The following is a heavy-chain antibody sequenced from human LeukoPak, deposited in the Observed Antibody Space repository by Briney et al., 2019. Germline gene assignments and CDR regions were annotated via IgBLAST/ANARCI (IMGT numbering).Heavy chain of an antibody. Sequence: GGSLRLSCAASGFTFSSYGMHWVRQAPGKGLEWVAVISYDGSNKYYADSVKGRFTISRDNSKNTLYLQMNSLRAEDTAVYYCARDHYGSGSYIDYWGQGTLVTVSS. V-gene: IGHV3-30*03. D-gene: IGHD3-10*01. CDR2: ISYDGSNK. CDR3: ARDHYGSGSYIDY. J-gene: IGHJ4*02. CDR1: GFTFSSYG.